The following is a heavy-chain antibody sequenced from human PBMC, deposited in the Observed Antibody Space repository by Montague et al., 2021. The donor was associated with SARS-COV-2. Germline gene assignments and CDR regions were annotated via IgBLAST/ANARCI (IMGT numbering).Heavy chain of an antibody. CDR1: GFTFKNYA. CDR3: AKDDGSGNYYNGLYEN. Sequence: SLRLSCAASGFTFKNYAMGWVRQAPGKGLEWVSAVSDTGGGTYYADSVKGRFTISRDNGRNSVHLQMNSLRAEDTALYYGAKDDGSGNYYNGLYENWGQGTRVTVSS. V-gene: IGHV3-23*01. CDR2: VSDTGGGT. J-gene: IGHJ4*02. D-gene: IGHD3-10*01.